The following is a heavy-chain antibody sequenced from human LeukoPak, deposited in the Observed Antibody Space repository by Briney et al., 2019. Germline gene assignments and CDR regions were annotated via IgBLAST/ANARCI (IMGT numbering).Heavy chain of an antibody. J-gene: IGHJ4*02. CDR2: ISHDGGNT. D-gene: IGHD6-13*01. CDR3: VKAAGSWYGYFDY. CDR1: GFAFSSYA. V-gene: IGHV3-64D*06. Sequence: PGRSLRLSCAASGFAFSSYAIHWVRQAPGKGLEYVSTISHDGGNTNYADSVKGRFTISRDNSKNTLYLQMSSLRAEDTAVYYCVKAAGSWYGYFDYWGQGTLVTVSS.